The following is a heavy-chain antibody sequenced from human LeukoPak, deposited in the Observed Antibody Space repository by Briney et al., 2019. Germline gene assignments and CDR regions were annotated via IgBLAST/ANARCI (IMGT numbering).Heavy chain of an antibody. Sequence: PGGSLRLSCAVAGFTFSSYWMSWVRQAPGKGLEWVGNIKGDGSEKYYVDSVKGRFTISRDNAKNSLYLQMNSLRAEDTAVYYCARDSFETDIDYWGQGTLVTVSS. D-gene: IGHD1-14*01. CDR2: IKGDGSEK. J-gene: IGHJ4*02. CDR3: ARDSFETDIDY. V-gene: IGHV3-7*01. CDR1: GFTFSSYW.